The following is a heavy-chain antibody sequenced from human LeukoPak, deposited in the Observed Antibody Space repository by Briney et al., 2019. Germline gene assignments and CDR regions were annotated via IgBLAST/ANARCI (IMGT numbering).Heavy chain of an antibody. D-gene: IGHD3-22*01. CDR1: GYTFTSYY. J-gene: IGHJ3*02. V-gene: IGHV1-18*01. CDR3: ARSKGGITMIVVVNSAFDI. CDR2: ISAYNGNT. Sequence: GASVTVSCKASGYTFTSYYISWVRQAPGQGLEWMGWISAYNGNTNYAQNLQGRVTLTTDTSTSTAYMELRSLRSDDTAVYYCARSKGGITMIVVVNSAFDIWGQGTMVTVSS.